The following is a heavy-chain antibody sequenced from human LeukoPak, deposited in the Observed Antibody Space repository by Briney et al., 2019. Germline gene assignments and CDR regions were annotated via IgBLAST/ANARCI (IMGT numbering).Heavy chain of an antibody. Sequence: GVTLRLSCAASGFTFSNYAMHWVRQAPGKGLEWVTDVLYDGTNQYYGDSVKGRFTISRDNSRNTLYLQMNSLKVEDTAVYYCARDFRDYRDYVAYFDSWGQGTLVTVSS. D-gene: IGHD4-17*01. CDR2: VLYDGTNQ. CDR3: ARDFRDYRDYVAYFDS. V-gene: IGHV3-30-3*01. J-gene: IGHJ4*02. CDR1: GFTFSNYA.